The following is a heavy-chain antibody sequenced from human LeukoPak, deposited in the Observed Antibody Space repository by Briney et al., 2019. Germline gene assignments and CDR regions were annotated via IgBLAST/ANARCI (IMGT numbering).Heavy chain of an antibody. J-gene: IGHJ3*02. Sequence: SETLSLTCIVPGGSISSYYWSWIRQPPGKGLEWIGYIYSSRSTNSNPSLKSRVTISVDTSKSQFSLKMTSVTAADTAVYYCARQGSGGRAFDIGGQGTMVTVSS. CDR2: IYSSRST. V-gene: IGHV4-59*08. CDR3: ARQGSGGRAFDI. D-gene: IGHD1-26*01. CDR1: GGSISSYY.